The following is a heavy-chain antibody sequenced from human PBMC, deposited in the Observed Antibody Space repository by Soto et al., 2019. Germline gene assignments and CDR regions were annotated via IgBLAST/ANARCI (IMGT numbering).Heavy chain of an antibody. CDR1: GGSISSGGYY. J-gene: IGHJ5*02. D-gene: IGHD1-20*01. V-gene: IGHV4-31*03. Sequence: PSETLSLTCTVSGGSISSGGYYWSWIRQHPGKGLEWIGYIYYSGSTYYNPSLKSRVTISVDTSKNQFSLKLSSVTAADTAVYYCASSRMVYAIYNWNDVRWFDPWGQGTLVTVSS. CDR3: ASSRMVYAIYNWNDVRWFDP. CDR2: IYYSGST.